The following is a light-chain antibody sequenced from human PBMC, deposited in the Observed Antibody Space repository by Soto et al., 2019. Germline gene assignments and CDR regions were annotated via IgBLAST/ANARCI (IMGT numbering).Light chain of an antibody. CDR2: AVS. V-gene: IGKV1-39*01. CDR1: ESISRH. Sequence: DIQMTQSPSSLSASVGDRVTITCRASESISRHLNWYQQKPGKAPNLLIYAVSSLQNGVPSRFSGSVSGTDFTLTISNLQPDDFATYYCQQSYSTLSITFGQGTRLEIK. J-gene: IGKJ5*01. CDR3: QQSYSTLSIT.